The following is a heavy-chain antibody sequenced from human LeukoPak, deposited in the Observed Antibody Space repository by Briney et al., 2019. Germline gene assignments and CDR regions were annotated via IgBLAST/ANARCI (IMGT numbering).Heavy chain of an antibody. V-gene: IGHV3-30*03. CDR1: GFTFSTYG. CDR2: VSYDASDK. J-gene: IGHJ4*02. CDR3: AGKHGSGGSYFDY. D-gene: IGHD1-26*01. Sequence: GRSLRLSCAASGFTFSTYGMHWVRQAPGKGLEWVAVVSYDASDKYYADSVKGRFTISRDNSKNMLYLQMNSLSAEDTAVYYCAGKHGSGGSYFDYWGQGTLVTVSS.